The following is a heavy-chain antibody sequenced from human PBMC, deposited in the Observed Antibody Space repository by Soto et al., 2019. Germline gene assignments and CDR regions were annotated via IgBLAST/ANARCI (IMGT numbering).Heavy chain of an antibody. D-gene: IGHD7-27*01. CDR3: ASPTMGIRGAFDI. J-gene: IGHJ3*02. CDR1: GGSISSSSYY. CDR2: IYYSGST. Sequence: SETLSLTCTVSGGSISSSSYYWGWIRQPPGKGLEWIGSIYYSGSTYYNPSLKSRVTISVDTSKNQFSLKLSSVTAADTAVYYCASPTMGIRGAFDIWGQGTMVTVSS. V-gene: IGHV4-39*01.